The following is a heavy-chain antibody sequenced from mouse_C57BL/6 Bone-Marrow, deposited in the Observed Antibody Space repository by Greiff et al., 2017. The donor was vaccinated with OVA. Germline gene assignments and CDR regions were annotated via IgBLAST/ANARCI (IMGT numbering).Heavy chain of an antibody. D-gene: IGHD1-1*01. CDR1: GFTFSDYG. J-gene: IGHJ2*01. CDR3: ARKGNYYGSSFLYYFDY. Sequence: DVQLQESGGGLVKPGGSLKLSCAASGFTFSDYGMHWVRQAPEKGLEWVAYIRRGSSTIYYADTVKGRFTISRDNAKNTLFLQKTSLRSEDTAMYDCARKGNYYGSSFLYYFDYWGQGTTLTVSS. CDR2: IRRGSSTI. V-gene: IGHV5-17*01.